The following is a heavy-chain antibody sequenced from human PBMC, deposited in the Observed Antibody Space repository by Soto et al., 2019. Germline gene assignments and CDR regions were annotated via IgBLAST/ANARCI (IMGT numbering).Heavy chain of an antibody. CDR1: GGSISSSSYY. Sequence: QLQLQESGPGLVKPSETLSLTCTVSGGSISSSSYYWGWIRQPPGKGLEWIGSIYYSGSTYYNPSLKSRVTISVDTSKNQFSLKLSSVTAADTAVYYCARPYSGDYGDFYWYFDLWGRGTLVTVSS. V-gene: IGHV4-39*01. CDR3: ARPYSGDYGDFYWYFDL. D-gene: IGHD4-17*01. CDR2: IYYSGST. J-gene: IGHJ2*01.